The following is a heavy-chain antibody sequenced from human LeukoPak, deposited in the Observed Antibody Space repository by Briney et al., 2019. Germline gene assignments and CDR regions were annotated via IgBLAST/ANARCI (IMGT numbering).Heavy chain of an antibody. Sequence: PGGSLRLSCAASGFTFSSYGMHWVRQAPGKGLEWVAVISYDGSNKYYADSVKGRFTISRDNSKNTLYLKMNSPRAEDTAVYYCAKSSGYSSSWTADPWGQGTLVTVSS. CDR2: ISYDGSNK. CDR3: AKSSGYSSSWTADP. D-gene: IGHD6-13*01. V-gene: IGHV3-30*18. J-gene: IGHJ5*02. CDR1: GFTFSSYG.